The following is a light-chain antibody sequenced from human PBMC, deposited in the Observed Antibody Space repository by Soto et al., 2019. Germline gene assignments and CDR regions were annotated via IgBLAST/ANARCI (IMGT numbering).Light chain of an antibody. Sequence: QSALAQPASVSGSLGQSITISCTGTSSDVGAYEYVSWYQQHPGKVPKLLIYEVSDRPPGISDRISGSKSGNTASLTISRLQSEDEADYYCNSYTAFNTRVFGTGTKLTVL. J-gene: IGLJ1*01. CDR2: EVS. V-gene: IGLV2-14*01. CDR3: NSYTAFNTRV. CDR1: SSDVGAYEY.